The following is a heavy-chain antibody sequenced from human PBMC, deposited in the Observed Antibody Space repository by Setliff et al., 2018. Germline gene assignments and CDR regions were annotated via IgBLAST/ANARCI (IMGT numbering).Heavy chain of an antibody. Sequence: ETLSLTCGVYGGSFSGYYWSWIRQPPGKRLEWIGEIIPGGSTNYNPSLKSRVTISVDTSKNQFSLKLSSVTAADTAVYYCAREKGLRGVGWFDPWGLGTLVTVSS. CDR1: GGSFSGYY. D-gene: IGHD3-10*01. J-gene: IGHJ5*02. CDR3: AREKGLRGVGWFDP. V-gene: IGHV4-34*12. CDR2: IIPGGST.